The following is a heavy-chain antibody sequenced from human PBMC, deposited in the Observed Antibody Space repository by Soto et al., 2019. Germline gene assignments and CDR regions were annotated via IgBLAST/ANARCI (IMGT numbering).Heavy chain of an antibody. CDR3: AKTPDSSGYSNYYFDY. D-gene: IGHD3-22*01. J-gene: IGHJ4*02. CDR2: ISGSGGST. V-gene: IGHV3-23*01. Sequence: GGSLRLSCAASGFTFSSYAMSWVRQAPGKGLEWVSAISGSGGSTYYADSVKGRFTISRDNSKNTLYLQMNSLRAEDTAVYYCAKTPDSSGYSNYYFDYWGQGTLVTVSS. CDR1: GFTFSSYA.